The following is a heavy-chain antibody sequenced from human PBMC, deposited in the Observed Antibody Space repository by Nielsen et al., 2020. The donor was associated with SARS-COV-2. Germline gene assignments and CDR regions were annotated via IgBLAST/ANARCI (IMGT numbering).Heavy chain of an antibody. CDR3: AGNKGYSGYDMVDY. V-gene: IGHV3-21*01. D-gene: IGHD5-12*01. CDR2: ISSSSSYI. CDR1: GFTFSSYS. Sequence: GESLKISCAASGFTFSSYSMNWVRQAPGKGLEWVSSISSSSSYIYYADSVKGRFTISRDNSKNTLYLQMNSLRAEDTAVYYCAGNKGYSGYDMVDYWGQGTLVTVSS. J-gene: IGHJ4*02.